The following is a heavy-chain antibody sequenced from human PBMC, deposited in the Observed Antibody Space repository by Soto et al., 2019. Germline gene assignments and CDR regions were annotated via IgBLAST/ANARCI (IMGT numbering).Heavy chain of an antibody. J-gene: IGHJ6*02. CDR1: GASIISGGYS. CDR2: IYHSGST. Sequence: QVQLRESGSGLVKPSQTLSLTCAVSGASIISGGYSYSWIRQAPGKGLEWIGYIYHSGSTNYNPSLQSRVTLSIDRSENQLSLKLTSVTAADTAVYYCARGYCTSTTCYRGVDVWGQGTTVTVSS. D-gene: IGHD2-2*02. V-gene: IGHV4-30-2*01. CDR3: ARGYCTSTTCYRGVDV.